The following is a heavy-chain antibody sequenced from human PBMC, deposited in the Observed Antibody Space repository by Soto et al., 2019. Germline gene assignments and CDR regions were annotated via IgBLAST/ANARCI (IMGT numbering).Heavy chain of an antibody. CDR1: GGSISSGDYY. V-gene: IGHV4-30-4*01. D-gene: IGHD3-3*01. J-gene: IGHJ6*02. CDR3: ARGPARGYDFWSGYQPSYYYGMDV. CDR2: IYYSGST. Sequence: PSETLSLTCTVSGGSISSGDYYWSWIRQPPGKGLEWIGYIYYSGSTYYNPSLKSRVTISVDTSKNQFSLKLSSVTAADTAVYYCARGPARGYDFWSGYQPSYYYGMDVWGQGTTVTVSS.